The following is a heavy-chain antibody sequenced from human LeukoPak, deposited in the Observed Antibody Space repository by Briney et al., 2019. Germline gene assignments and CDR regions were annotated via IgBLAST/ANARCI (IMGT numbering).Heavy chain of an antibody. Sequence: GASVKVSCKASGYTFTRYDINWVRQATGQGLEWMGWMNPNSGNTGYAQKFQGRDTMTRNTSISTAYMELSSLRSEDTAVYYCARRASRYYYYGMDVWGQGTTVTVSS. J-gene: IGHJ6*02. CDR2: MNPNSGNT. CDR3: ARRASRYYYYGMDV. V-gene: IGHV1-8*01. CDR1: GYTFTRYD.